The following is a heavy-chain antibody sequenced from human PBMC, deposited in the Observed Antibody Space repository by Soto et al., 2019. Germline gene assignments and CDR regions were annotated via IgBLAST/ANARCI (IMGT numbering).Heavy chain of an antibody. CDR1: GLHFNDAW. Sequence: GGSMRLPCTAYGLHFNDAWMSLVRQAPGKGLEWVGRIKSKTNGGTTDHAAPVKGRFTVSRDDSKNAVFLQMNSLKTEDTAVYYCTTDDPINKYWGQGTLVTVSS. J-gene: IGHJ4*02. CDR3: TTDDPINKY. V-gene: IGHV3-15*01. CDR2: IKSKTNGGTT.